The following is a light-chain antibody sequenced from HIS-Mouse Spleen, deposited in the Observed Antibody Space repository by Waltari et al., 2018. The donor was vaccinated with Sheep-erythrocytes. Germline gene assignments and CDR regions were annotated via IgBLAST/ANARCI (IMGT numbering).Light chain of an antibody. V-gene: IGLV2-23*01. CDR3: CSYASSSTWV. Sequence: QSALTQPASVSGSPGQSITISCTGTSSDVGSYNLVSWYQQHPGKAPKLMIYEGSKRPSGVSNRFSGSKSGTTASLTISGLQAEDEADYYCCSYASSSTWVFGGGTKLTVL. J-gene: IGLJ3*02. CDR2: EGS. CDR1: SSDVGSYNL.